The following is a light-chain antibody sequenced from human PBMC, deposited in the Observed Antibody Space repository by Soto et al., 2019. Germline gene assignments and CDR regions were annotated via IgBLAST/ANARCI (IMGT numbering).Light chain of an antibody. CDR3: CSYAGDTTFFV. Sequence: QSALPKPASMSGSPGQSITISCTGTSSDVGSYYPVSWFQQHPGKAPKLIIYEVNKRPSGVSDRFSGSKSGNTASLTISGLQAADEAEYYCCSYAGDTTFFVFGTGTKATVL. CDR2: EVN. V-gene: IGLV2-23*02. J-gene: IGLJ1*01. CDR1: SSDVGSYYP.